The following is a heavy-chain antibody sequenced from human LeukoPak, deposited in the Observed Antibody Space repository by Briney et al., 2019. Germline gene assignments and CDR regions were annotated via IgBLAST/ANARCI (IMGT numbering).Heavy chain of an antibody. CDR2: INPNSGGT. CDR1: GYTFTGYY. D-gene: IGHD5-24*01. J-gene: IGHJ4*02. CDR3: AGGRGWLQNFARYYFDY. Sequence: ASVKVSCKASGYTFTGYYMHWVRQAPGQGLEWMGWINPNSGGTNYAQKFQGRVTMTRDTSISTAYMELSRLRSDDTAVYYCAGGRGWLQNFARYYFDYWGQGTLVTVSS. V-gene: IGHV1-2*02.